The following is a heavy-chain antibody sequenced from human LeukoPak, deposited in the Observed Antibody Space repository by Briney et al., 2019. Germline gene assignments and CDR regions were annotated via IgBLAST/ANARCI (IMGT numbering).Heavy chain of an antibody. D-gene: IGHD4-17*01. CDR2: IYTSGST. Sequence: SETLSLTCTVSGGSISSYYWSWIRQPAGKGLEWIGRIYTSGSTNYNPSLKSRVTMSVDTSKNQFSLKLSSVTAAGTAVYYCASTTVTWTRAEYFQHWGQGTLVTVSS. CDR1: GGSISSYY. J-gene: IGHJ1*01. V-gene: IGHV4-4*07. CDR3: ASTTVTWTRAEYFQH.